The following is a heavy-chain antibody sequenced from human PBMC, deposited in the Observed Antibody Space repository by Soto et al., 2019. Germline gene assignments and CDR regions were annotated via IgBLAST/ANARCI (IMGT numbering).Heavy chain of an antibody. J-gene: IGHJ5*02. CDR3: ARGFFPNYYDSSGYYNWFDP. CDR2: INPNSGGT. V-gene: IGHV1-2*02. D-gene: IGHD3-22*01. Sequence: ASVKVSCKASGYAFTGYYMHWVRQAPGQGLEWMGWINPNSGGTNYAQKFQGRVTMTRDTSVSTAYMELSRLRSDDTAVYYCARGFFPNYYDSSGYYNWFDPWGQGTLVTVSS. CDR1: GYAFTGYY.